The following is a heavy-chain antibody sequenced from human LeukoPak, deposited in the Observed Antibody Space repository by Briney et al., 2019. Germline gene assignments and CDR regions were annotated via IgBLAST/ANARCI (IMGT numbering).Heavy chain of an antibody. J-gene: IGHJ4*02. V-gene: IGHV3-13*01. CDR1: GFTFSDYD. D-gene: IGHD1-1*01. CDR3: ARVAKERVGGVYYFDY. CDR2: IGTAGDT. Sequence: GGSLRLSCAASGFTFSDYDMHWVRQATSKGLEWVSAIGTAGDTYYTGSVKGRFTISRENAKNSLYLQMNSLRAGDTAVYYCARVAKERVGGVYYFDYWGQGTLVTVSS.